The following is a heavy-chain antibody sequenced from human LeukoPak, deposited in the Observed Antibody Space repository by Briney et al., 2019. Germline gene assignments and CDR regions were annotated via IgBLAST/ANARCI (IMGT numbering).Heavy chain of an antibody. Sequence: GRSLRLSCAASGFTFDDYAMHWVRQAPGKGLEWVSGISWNSGSIGYADSVKGRFTISRDNAKNSLYLQMNSLRAEDTAVYYCARTGSLGNWFDPWGQGTLVTVSS. D-gene: IGHD1-14*01. CDR3: ARTGSLGNWFDP. J-gene: IGHJ5*02. CDR2: ISWNSGSI. V-gene: IGHV3-9*01. CDR1: GFTFDDYA.